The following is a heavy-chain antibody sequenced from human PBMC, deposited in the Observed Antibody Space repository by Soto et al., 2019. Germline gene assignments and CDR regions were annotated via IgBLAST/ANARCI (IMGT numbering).Heavy chain of an antibody. D-gene: IGHD3-3*01. V-gene: IGHV3-15*01. CDR1: GFIFSNAW. J-gene: IGHJ4*02. CDR3: TTGWSSKDY. Sequence: GGSLRLSCAASGFIFSNAWMSWVRQAPGKGLEWVGRIKSKADGGTTNYAAPVKGRFNISRDGSKNTLYLQMNGLKTEDTAVYYCTTGWSSKDYWGQGTLVTVS. CDR2: IKSKADGGTT.